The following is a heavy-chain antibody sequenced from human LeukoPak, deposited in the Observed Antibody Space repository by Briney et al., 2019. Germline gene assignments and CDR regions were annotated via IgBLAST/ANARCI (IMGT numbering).Heavy chain of an antibody. CDR3: GRSGYRYSYDFDYYMDV. J-gene: IGHJ6*03. CDR2: ITVYNGNT. V-gene: IGHV1-18*01. D-gene: IGHD5-18*01. Sequence: GASVKVSCKASGYSFTTYVITWGRQAPGQGLEGRGRITVYNGNTNYAERFQGRVTMTTDTSTSTAYMELRSLRSDDTAAYYCGRSGYRYSYDFDYYMDVWAKGTTITVSS. CDR1: GYSFTTYV.